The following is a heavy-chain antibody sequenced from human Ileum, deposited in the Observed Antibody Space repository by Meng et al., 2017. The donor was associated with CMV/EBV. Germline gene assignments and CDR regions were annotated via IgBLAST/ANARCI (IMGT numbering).Heavy chain of an antibody. J-gene: IGHJ5*02. V-gene: IGHV3-66*01. Sequence: VQSGGPLILSFAASGFTVSGNSMNWVRQAPGKGLEWVSLMYSSGSTKYADSVKGRFTISRDNSKNTLYLQMNSLRVEDTAVYYCAGDGGFSDPWGQGTLVTVSS. CDR3: AGDGGFSDP. D-gene: IGHD3-16*01. CDR1: GFTVSGNS. CDR2: MYSSGST.